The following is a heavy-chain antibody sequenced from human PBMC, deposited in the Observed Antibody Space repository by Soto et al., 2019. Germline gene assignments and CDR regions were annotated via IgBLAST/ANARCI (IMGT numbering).Heavy chain of an antibody. CDR3: ARDSGWPILNFDN. J-gene: IGHJ4*02. CDR1: DFDFSSYG. D-gene: IGHD3-10*01. CDR2: SFYDGRET. V-gene: IGHV3-30*03. Sequence: PGGSLRLSCAASDFDFSSYGIHWVRQAPGKGLEWVAASFYDGRETFYADSAKGRFTVSKEMSKNTAFLQMNALRHEDTAVYFCARDSGWPILNFDNWGQGTPVTVSS.